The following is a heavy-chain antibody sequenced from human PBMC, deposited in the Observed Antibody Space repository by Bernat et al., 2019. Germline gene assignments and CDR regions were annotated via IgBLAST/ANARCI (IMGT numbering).Heavy chain of an antibody. CDR1: GGTFSSYA. Sequence: QVQLVQSGAEVKKPGSSVKVSCKSSGGTFSSYAISWVRQVPGQGLEWMGRITPILGIANYAQKFQCRVTITADKTTSTAYMELSSLRSEDTAVYYCAGAYYYYDSSGYTYFDYWGQGTLVTVSS. D-gene: IGHD3-22*01. CDR3: AGAYYYYDSSGYTYFDY. J-gene: IGHJ4*02. CDR2: ITPILGIA. V-gene: IGHV1-69*04.